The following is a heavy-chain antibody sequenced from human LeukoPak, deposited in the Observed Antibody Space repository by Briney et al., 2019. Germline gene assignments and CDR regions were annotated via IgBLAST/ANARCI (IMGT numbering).Heavy chain of an antibody. Sequence: ASVKVSCKASGYTFTSYYMHWVRQAPGQGLEWMGIINPSGGSTSYAQKFQGRVTMTRDTSTSTVYMELNSLRAEDTAVYYCAREKVTMIVVGPDAFDIWGQGTMVTVSS. CDR2: INPSGGST. D-gene: IGHD3-22*01. CDR1: GYTFTSYY. J-gene: IGHJ3*02. CDR3: AREKVTMIVVGPDAFDI. V-gene: IGHV1-46*01.